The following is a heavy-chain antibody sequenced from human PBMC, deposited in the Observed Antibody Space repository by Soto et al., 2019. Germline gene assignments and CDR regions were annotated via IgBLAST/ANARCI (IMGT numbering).Heavy chain of an antibody. J-gene: IGHJ4*02. V-gene: IGHV3-23*01. CDR2: ISGSGGST. Sequence: GGSLRLSCAASGFTFSSYAMSWVRQAPGKGLEWASAISGSGGSTYYADSVKGRFTISRDNSKNTLYLQMNSLRAEDTAVYYCAKDPNPPWYYDSSGYVDYWGQGTLVTVSS. CDR3: AKDPNPPWYYDSSGYVDY. D-gene: IGHD3-22*01. CDR1: GFTFSSYA.